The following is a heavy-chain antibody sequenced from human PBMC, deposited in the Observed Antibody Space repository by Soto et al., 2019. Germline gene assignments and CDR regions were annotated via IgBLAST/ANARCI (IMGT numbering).Heavy chain of an antibody. Sequence: SETLSLTCAVSGGSFTSNNWWTWVRQPPGQGLELIGEIYRTGSTNYNPSLKSRVRISLDKSENQFSLKVTSLTAADTAVYYCASRDPGTSVDYWGQGTLVTVSS. D-gene: IGHD1-7*01. J-gene: IGHJ4*02. CDR2: IYRTGST. V-gene: IGHV4-4*02. CDR3: ASRDPGTSVDY. CDR1: GGSFTSNNW.